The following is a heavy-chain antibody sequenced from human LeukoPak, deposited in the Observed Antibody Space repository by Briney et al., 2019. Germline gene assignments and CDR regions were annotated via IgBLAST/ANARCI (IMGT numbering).Heavy chain of an antibody. D-gene: IGHD6-13*01. CDR3: PCIAALGARLRPFDY. J-gene: IGHJ4*02. CDR2: IKQDGSEK. CDR1: GFTFSSYW. Sequence: PGGSLRLSCAASGFTFSSYWMSSVRQAPGKGLEWVANIKQDGSEKYYVDSVNVRLPISRDNAKNSLYLQINRLRAEDTAVYYCPCIAALGARLRPFDYWGQGTLVTVSS. V-gene: IGHV3-7*01.